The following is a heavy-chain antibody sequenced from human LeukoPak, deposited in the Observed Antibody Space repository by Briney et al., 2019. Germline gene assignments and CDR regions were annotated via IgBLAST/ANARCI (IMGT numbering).Heavy chain of an antibody. CDR1: GFTFSSYA. D-gene: IGHD3-10*02. J-gene: IGHJ6*04. V-gene: IGHV3-30*04. CDR2: ISHDGSNK. Sequence: GGSLRLSCAASGFTFSSYAIHWVRQAPGKGLEWVAVISHDGSNKYYADSVKGRFTISRDNSKNTLYLQMNSLRAEDTAVYYCAELGITMIGGVWGKGTTVTISS. CDR3: AELGITMIGGV.